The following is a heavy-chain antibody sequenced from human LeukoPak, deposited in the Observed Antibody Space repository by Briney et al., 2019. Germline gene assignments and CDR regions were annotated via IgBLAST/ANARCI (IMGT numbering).Heavy chain of an antibody. D-gene: IGHD3-10*01. CDR1: GFTFSSYA. Sequence: GGSLRLSCAASGFTFSSYAMSWVRQAPGKGLEWVSIIGGVSESFYYADPVKGRFTVSRDNSKDTLYLQINSLRDEDTAVYYCARRWLGDPYGMDVWGQGTTVSVSS. J-gene: IGHJ6*02. CDR3: ARRWLGDPYGMDV. V-gene: IGHV3-23*01. CDR2: IGGVSESF.